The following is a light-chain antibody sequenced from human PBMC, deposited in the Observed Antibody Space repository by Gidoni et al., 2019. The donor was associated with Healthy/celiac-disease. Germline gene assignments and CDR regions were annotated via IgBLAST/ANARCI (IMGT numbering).Light chain of an antibody. V-gene: IGKV2-28*01. CDR1: QSLLHSNGYNY. CDR2: LGS. J-gene: IGKJ3*01. Sequence: DLVMTQSPLPLPVTPGEPASISCRSSQSLLHSNGYNYWDWYLQKPGQSPQLLIYLGSNRASGVPDRFSGSGSGTDFTLKISRVEAEDVGVYYCMQALQTPPFTFGPGTKVDIK. CDR3: MQALQTPPFT.